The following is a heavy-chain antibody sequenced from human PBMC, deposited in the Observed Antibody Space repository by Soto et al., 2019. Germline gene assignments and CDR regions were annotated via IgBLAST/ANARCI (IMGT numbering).Heavy chain of an antibody. CDR2: ITITGDTT. J-gene: IGHJ4*02. V-gene: IGHV3-23*04. Sequence: EVQLVESEGGLVQPGGSLRLSCEASGFIFTTSDMSWVRQAPGKGLEWISSITITGDTTHYADSVKGRFTISRDNSRNTVYLQKNSLRGDHTAVFYWGKGGGGDHGYWGQGTLVAVSS. CDR1: GFIFTTSD. D-gene: IGHD2-21*02. CDR3: GKGGGGDHGY.